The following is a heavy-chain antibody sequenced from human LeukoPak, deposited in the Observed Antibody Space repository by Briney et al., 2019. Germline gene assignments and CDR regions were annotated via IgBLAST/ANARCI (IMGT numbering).Heavy chain of an antibody. V-gene: IGHV3-30*04. J-gene: IGHJ4*02. CDR2: ISYDGSNK. CDR3: AREGTMVRGVIIRFFDY. Sequence: PGRSLRLSCAASGFTFSSYAMHWVRQAPGKGLEWVAVISYDGSNKHYADSVKGRFTISRDNSKNTLYLQMNSLRAEDTAVYYCAREGTMVRGVIIRFFDYWGQGTLVTVSS. D-gene: IGHD3-10*01. CDR1: GFTFSSYA.